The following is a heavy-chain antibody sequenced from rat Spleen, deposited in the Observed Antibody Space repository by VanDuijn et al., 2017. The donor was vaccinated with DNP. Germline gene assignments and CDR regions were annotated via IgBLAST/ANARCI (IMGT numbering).Heavy chain of an antibody. D-gene: IGHD4-3*01. CDR3: ARWNSGHFDY. J-gene: IGHJ2*01. CDR2: IRFDGGST. Sequence: EVQLVESGGGLVQPGRSLKLSCVVSGFIFSDYSMAWVRQAPTRGLEWVASIRFDGGSTYYRDSVKGRFTISRDNAKNTLYLQMNSLRSEDMATYYCARWNSGHFDYWGQGVMVPVSS. V-gene: IGHV5-22*01. CDR1: GFIFSDYS.